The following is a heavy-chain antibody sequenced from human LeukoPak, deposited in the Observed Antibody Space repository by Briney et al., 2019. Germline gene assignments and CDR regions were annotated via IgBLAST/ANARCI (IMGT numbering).Heavy chain of an antibody. CDR1: GGTFSSYA. CDR3: ARGGDSSGYYYIPEYFQH. J-gene: IGHJ1*01. D-gene: IGHD3-22*01. CDR2: IIPIFGTA. Sequence: SVKVSCKASGGTFSSYAISWVRQAPGQGLEWMGGIIPIFGTANYAQKFQGRVTITTDESTSTAYMELSSLRSEDTAVYYCARGGDSSGYYYIPEYFQHWGQGTLVTVSS. V-gene: IGHV1-69*05.